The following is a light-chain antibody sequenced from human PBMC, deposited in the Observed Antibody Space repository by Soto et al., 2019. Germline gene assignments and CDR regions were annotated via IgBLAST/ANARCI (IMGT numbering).Light chain of an antibody. J-gene: IGKJ1*01. CDR1: QDISDD. CDR2: GAS. CDR3: LQNHNYPRT. V-gene: IGKV1-6*01. Sequence: AIQMTQSPSSLSASVVDRVTITCRASQDISDDVSWYQQTPGKAPKLLISGASRLQSGVPSRFSGSGSGAAFTLTITSLRPEDSATYYCLQNHNYPRTFGQGTKVDIK.